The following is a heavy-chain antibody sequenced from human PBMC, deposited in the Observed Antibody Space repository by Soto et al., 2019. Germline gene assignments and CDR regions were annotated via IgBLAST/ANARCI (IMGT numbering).Heavy chain of an antibody. CDR2: ISSSSSTI. Sequence: GGSLRLSCAASGFTFSSYSMNWVRQAPGKGLEWVSYISSSSSTIYYADSVKGRFTISRDNAKNSLYLQMNSLRAEDTAVYYCASWGCSSTSCYGEYYYYYMDVWGKGTTVTVSS. J-gene: IGHJ6*03. V-gene: IGHV3-48*01. CDR3: ASWGCSSTSCYGEYYYYYMDV. D-gene: IGHD2-2*01. CDR1: GFTFSSYS.